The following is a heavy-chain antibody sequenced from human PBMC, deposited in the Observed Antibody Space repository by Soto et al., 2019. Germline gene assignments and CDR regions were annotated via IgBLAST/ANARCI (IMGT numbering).Heavy chain of an antibody. V-gene: IGHV1-58*01. J-gene: IGHJ4*02. D-gene: IGHD4-17*01. CDR3: EADGLGLRLDY. CDR2: IVVGSGNT. Sequence: SVKVSCKASGFTFTSSAVQWVRQARGQRLEWIGWIVVGSGNTNYAQKFQERVTITRDMSTSTAYMELSSLRSEDTAVYFCEADGLGLRLDYWGQGTLVTVSS. CDR1: GFTFTSSA.